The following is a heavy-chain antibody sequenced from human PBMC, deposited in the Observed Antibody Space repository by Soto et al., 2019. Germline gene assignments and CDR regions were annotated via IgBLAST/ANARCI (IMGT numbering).Heavy chain of an antibody. J-gene: IGHJ4*02. CDR2: ISYDGSIK. CDR1: GFTFSSYG. Sequence: QVQLVESGGGVVQPGRSLRLSCTASGFTFSSYGMHWVRQAPGKGLEWVAVISYDGSIKYYADSVKGRFTISRDNSKNTLYLQMNSLRAEDTAEYYCAKDKEQWLVYYFDYWGQGTLVTVSS. V-gene: IGHV3-30*18. CDR3: AKDKEQWLVYYFDY. D-gene: IGHD6-19*01.